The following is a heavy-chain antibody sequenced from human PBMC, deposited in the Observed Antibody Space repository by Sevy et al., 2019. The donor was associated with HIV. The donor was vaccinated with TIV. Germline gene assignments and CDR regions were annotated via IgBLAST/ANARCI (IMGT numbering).Heavy chain of an antibody. CDR3: ATHAGIAAAGRVFDY. CDR1: GFTFSDHY. CDR2: TRNKADSYTT. Sequence: GGSLRLSCAASGFTFSDHYMEWVRQAPGKGLEWVGRTRNKADSYTTEYAASVKSRFTNPREDTKNSLYVQMNSLKTEDTAVYYCATHAGIAAAGRVFDYWGQGSLVTVSS. V-gene: IGHV3-72*01. J-gene: IGHJ4*02. D-gene: IGHD6-13*01.